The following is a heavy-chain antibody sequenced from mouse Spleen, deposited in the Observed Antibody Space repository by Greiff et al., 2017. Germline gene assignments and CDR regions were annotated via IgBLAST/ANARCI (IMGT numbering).Heavy chain of an antibody. J-gene: IGHJ1*01. CDR3: ARYYYGNYHFDV. D-gene: IGHD2-1*01. CDR2: IYPGDGDT. V-gene: IGHV1-55*01. Sequence: QVQLQQPGAELVKPGASVKMSCKASGYTFTSYWITWVKQRPGQGLEWIGQIYPGDGDTNYNGKFKGKATLTADKSSSTAYMQLSSLTSEDSAVYFCARYYYGNYHFDVWGAGTTVTVSS. CDR1: GYTFTSYW.